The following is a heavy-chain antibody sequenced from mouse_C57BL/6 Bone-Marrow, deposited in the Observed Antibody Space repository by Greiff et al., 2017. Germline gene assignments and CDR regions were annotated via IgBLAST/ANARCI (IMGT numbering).Heavy chain of an antibody. CDR2: IRSKSNNYAT. Sequence: DVQLVESGGGLVQPKGSLKLSCAASGFSFNTYAMNWVRQAPGKGLEWVARIRSKSNNYATYYADSVKDRFTISRDDSESMLYLQLNNLKTEDTAMYYCVRGITTVVYWYFDVWGTGPTVTVSS. J-gene: IGHJ1*03. CDR3: VRGITTVVYWYFDV. V-gene: IGHV10-1*01. D-gene: IGHD1-1*01. CDR1: GFSFNTYA.